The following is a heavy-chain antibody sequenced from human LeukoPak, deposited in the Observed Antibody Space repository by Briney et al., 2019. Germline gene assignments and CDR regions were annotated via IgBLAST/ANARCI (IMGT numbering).Heavy chain of an antibody. D-gene: IGHD4-17*01. CDR1: GGSFSGYY. V-gene: IGHV4-34*01. CDR2: INHSGST. Sequence: SETLSLTCAVYGGSFSGYYWSWIRQPPRKGLEWIGEINHSGSTNCNPSLKSRVTISVDTSKNQFSLKLSSVTAADRAVYYCATGLYGDHDYWGQGTLVTVSS. J-gene: IGHJ4*02. CDR3: ATGLYGDHDY.